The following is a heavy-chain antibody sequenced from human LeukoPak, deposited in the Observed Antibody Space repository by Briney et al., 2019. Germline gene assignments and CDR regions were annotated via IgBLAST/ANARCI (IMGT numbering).Heavy chain of an antibody. CDR1: GGTFSSYA. J-gene: IGHJ4*02. V-gene: IGHV1-46*01. Sequence: ASVKVSCKASGGTFSSYAISWVRQALGQGLEWMGIINPSGGSTSYTQKFQGRVTMTRDTSTSTVYMELSSLRSEDTAVYYCARPYFYDSRRGYFDYWGQGTLVTVSS. D-gene: IGHD3-22*01. CDR2: INPSGGST. CDR3: ARPYFYDSRRGYFDY.